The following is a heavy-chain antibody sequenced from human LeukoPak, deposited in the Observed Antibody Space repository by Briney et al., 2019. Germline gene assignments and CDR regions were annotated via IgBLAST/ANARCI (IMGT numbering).Heavy chain of an antibody. Sequence: GASLRLSCAASGFTFSSYAMSWVRQAPGKGLEWVSAISGSGGSTYYADSVKGRCTISRDNSKNTLYLQMNSLRAEDTAVYYCAKDQQVLRYFDWSMGDYFDYWGQGTLVTVSS. CDR1: GFTFSSYA. CDR3: AKDQQVLRYFDWSMGDYFDY. CDR2: ISGSGGST. V-gene: IGHV3-23*01. J-gene: IGHJ4*02. D-gene: IGHD3-9*01.